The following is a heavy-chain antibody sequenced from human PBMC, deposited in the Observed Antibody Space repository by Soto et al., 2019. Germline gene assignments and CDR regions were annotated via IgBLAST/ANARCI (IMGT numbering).Heavy chain of an antibody. Sequence: SETLSLTCTVSGGSISSSSYYWGWIRQPPGKGLEWIGSIYYSGSTYYNPSLKSRVTISVDTSKNQFSLKLSSVTAADTAVYYCARLGRHDFWSGFIDYWGQGTLVTVSS. CDR1: GGSISSSSYY. CDR3: ARLGRHDFWSGFIDY. D-gene: IGHD3-3*01. V-gene: IGHV4-39*01. J-gene: IGHJ4*02. CDR2: IYYSGST.